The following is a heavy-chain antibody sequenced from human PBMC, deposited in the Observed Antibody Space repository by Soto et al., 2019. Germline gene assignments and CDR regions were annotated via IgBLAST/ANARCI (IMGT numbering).Heavy chain of an antibody. Sequence: SETLSLTCAVYGGSFSGYYWTWIRQPPGKGLEWIGEINHSGSTNYNPSLKGRFTVSRDNAKNSLFLQMNSLRPEDTALYYCAKDMKWGGMTTIHYFDSWGQGTQVTVSS. CDR2: INHSGST. V-gene: IGHV4-34*01. D-gene: IGHD4-17*01. CDR3: AKDMKWGGMTTIHYFDS. CDR1: GGSFSGYY. J-gene: IGHJ4*02.